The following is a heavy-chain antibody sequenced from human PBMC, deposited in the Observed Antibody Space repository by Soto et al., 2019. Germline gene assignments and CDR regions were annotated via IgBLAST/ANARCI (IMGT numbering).Heavy chain of an antibody. J-gene: IGHJ3*02. V-gene: IGHV4-34*01. D-gene: IGHD6-13*01. CDR1: CGSLSGYY. CDR2: INHSGST. Sequence: SETLSLTCAVYCGSLSGYYWSWIRQPPGKGLEWIGEINHSGSTNYNPSLKSRVTISVDTSKNQFSLKLSSVTAADTAVYYCARRARRKPPAAGTHGVAADIWGQGTMVTVSS. CDR3: ARRARRKPPAAGTHGVAADI.